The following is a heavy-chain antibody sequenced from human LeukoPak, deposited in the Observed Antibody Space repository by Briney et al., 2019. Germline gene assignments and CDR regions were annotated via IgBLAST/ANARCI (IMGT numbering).Heavy chain of an antibody. D-gene: IGHD2-2*01. J-gene: IGHJ4*02. Sequence: GGSLRLSCAASGFTFSSYGMHWVRQAPGKGLEWVAVIWYDGSNKYYADSVKGRFTISRANSKNTLYLQMNSLRAEDTAVYYCAKRGNTYADYWGQGTQVTVSS. CDR1: GFTFSSYG. CDR3: AKRGNTYADY. CDR2: IWYDGSNK. V-gene: IGHV3-33*06.